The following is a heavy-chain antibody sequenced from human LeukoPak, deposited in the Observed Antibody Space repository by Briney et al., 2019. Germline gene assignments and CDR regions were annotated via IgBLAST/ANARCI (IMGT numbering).Heavy chain of an antibody. Sequence: PSETLSLTCTVSGGSISSSTSYWTWIRQPPGKGLEWIGSLYYSGSTSYNPSLKSRVTMSVDTSKNQFSLKLSSVTAADTAVYYCARGGLMVYAPIDYWGQGTLVTVSS. V-gene: IGHV4-39*07. CDR1: GGSISSSTSY. J-gene: IGHJ4*02. CDR2: LYYSGST. D-gene: IGHD2-8*01. CDR3: ARGGLMVYAPIDY.